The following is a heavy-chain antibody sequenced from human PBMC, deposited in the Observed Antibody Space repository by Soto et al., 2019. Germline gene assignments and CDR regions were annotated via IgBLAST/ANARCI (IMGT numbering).Heavy chain of an antibody. CDR3: ARPTTTRTLSGDY. J-gene: IGHJ4*02. CDR1: GFTFSSYW. D-gene: IGHD4-17*01. CDR2: INSDGSST. V-gene: IGHV3-74*01. Sequence: EVQLVESGGGLVQPGGSLRLSCAASGFTFSSYWMHWIRQAPGKGLVWVSRINSDGSSTSYADSVKGRFTISRDNAKNTLYLQMNSLGAEDTAVYYCARPTTTRTLSGDYWGQGTLVTVSS.